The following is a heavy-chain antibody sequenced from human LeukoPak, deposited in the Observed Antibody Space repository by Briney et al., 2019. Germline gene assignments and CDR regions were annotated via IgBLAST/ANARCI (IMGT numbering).Heavy chain of an antibody. V-gene: IGHV3-23*01. CDR3: AKALIGTGGYFQH. CDR2: ISGSGVT. CDR1: GFTFSTSA. D-gene: IGHD1-1*01. J-gene: IGHJ1*01. Sequence: QSGGSLRLSCAASGFTFSTSAMTWVRQAPGKGLEWVSGISGSGVTDYADSVKGRFTISRDNGKNTLYLQMNSLRAEDTAVYYCAKALIGTGGYFQHWGHGALVTVSS.